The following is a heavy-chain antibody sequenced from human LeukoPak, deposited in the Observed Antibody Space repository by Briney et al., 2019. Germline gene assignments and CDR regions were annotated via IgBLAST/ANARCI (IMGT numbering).Heavy chain of an antibody. CDR1: GFTFSSYE. CDR2: ISSSGSTI. CDR3: ARDERYSHFDY. V-gene: IGHV3-48*03. Sequence: PGGSLRLSCAASGFTFSSYEMNWVRQAPGKGLEWVSYISSSGSTIYYADSVKGRFTISRDNDKKSLYLQMNSLRAEDTAVYYCARDERYSHFDYWGQGTLVTVSS. D-gene: IGHD5-18*01. J-gene: IGHJ4*02.